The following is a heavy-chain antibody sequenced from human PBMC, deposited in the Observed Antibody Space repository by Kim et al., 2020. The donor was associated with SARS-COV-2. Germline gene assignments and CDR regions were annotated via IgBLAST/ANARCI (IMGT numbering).Heavy chain of an antibody. D-gene: IGHD1-1*01. CDR2: IRSKANTYAT. CDR3: TRVPGTPLAFWDAFDI. V-gene: IGHV3-73*01. J-gene: IGHJ3*02. CDR1: GFTFSDSA. Sequence: GGSLRHSCAASGFTFSDSAIHWVRQASGKGLEWVGRIRSKANTYATAYAASVKGRFTISRDDSKNTAYLQMNSLKTEDTAVYFCTRVPGTPLAFWDAFDIWGQVTMVTVSS.